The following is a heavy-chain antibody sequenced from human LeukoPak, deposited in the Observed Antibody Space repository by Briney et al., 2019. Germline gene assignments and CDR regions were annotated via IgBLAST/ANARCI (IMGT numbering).Heavy chain of an antibody. J-gene: IGHJ4*02. D-gene: IGHD6-19*01. CDR2: ISGTSTYI. V-gene: IGHV3-21*01. CDR3: ARDREAGQGLDDY. CDR1: GFTFSSYS. Sequence: GGSLRLSCAASGFTFSSYSMNWVRQAPGQGLVWVSFISGTSTYIYYADSVRGRFTIYRDNAKNSLYLQMHSLRAEDKAVYYCARDREAGQGLDDYWGQGTLVTVSS.